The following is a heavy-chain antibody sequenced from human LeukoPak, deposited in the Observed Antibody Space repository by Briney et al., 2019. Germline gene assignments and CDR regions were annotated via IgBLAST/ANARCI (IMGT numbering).Heavy chain of an antibody. J-gene: IGHJ5*02. Sequence: ETLSLTCTVSGGSISSYYWSWIRQPPGKGLEWIGYIYYSGSTNYNPSLKSRVTISVDTSKNQFSLKLSSVTAADTAVYYCARDHRFGELLGFDPWGQGTLVTVSS. CDR1: GGSISSYY. CDR3: ARDHRFGELLGFDP. V-gene: IGHV4-59*01. CDR2: IYYSGST. D-gene: IGHD3-10*01.